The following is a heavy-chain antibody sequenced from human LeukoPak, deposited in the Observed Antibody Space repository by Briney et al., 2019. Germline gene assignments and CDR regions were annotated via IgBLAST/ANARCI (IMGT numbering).Heavy chain of an antibody. Sequence: GGSLRLSCAVSGFMFTDSWMAWVRQAPGKGLEWLANINEDGSDKNYVVALKGRFTISRDNAEKSLYLQMNSLRAEDTAIYYCARDAAYGYDRFDYWGQGTQVTVSS. J-gene: IGHJ4*02. CDR1: GFMFTDSW. CDR3: ARDAAYGYDRFDY. D-gene: IGHD4-17*01. CDR2: INEDGSDK. V-gene: IGHV3-7*01.